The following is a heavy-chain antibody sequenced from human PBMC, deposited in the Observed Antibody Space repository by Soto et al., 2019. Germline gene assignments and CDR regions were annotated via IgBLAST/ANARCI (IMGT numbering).Heavy chain of an antibody. Sequence: PGGSLRLSCAASGLTFSSYAMSRVRQAPGKGLEWVSVISGSGGSTYYADSVKGRFTISRDNSKNTLYLQMNSLRAEDTAVYYCAKRGSGSQFDYWGQGTLVTVSS. D-gene: IGHD1-26*01. CDR3: AKRGSGSQFDY. V-gene: IGHV3-23*01. CDR1: GLTFSSYA. J-gene: IGHJ4*02. CDR2: ISGSGGST.